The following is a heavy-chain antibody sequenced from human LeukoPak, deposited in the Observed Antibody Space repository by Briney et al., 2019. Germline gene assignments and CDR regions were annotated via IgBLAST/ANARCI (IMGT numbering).Heavy chain of an antibody. CDR1: GYTFTTYS. V-gene: IGHV1-18*01. J-gene: IGHJ6*03. D-gene: IGHD5-18*01. CDR3: ARYPGRGYSYGYVVANENYYYYMDV. Sequence: GASVKVSCKASGYTFTTYSVSWVRQAPGQGLEWMGWISAYNGNTNYAQKLQGRVTMTTDTSTSTAYMELRSLRSDDTAVYYCARYPGRGYSYGYVVANENYYYYMDVWGKGTTVTVSS. CDR2: ISAYNGNT.